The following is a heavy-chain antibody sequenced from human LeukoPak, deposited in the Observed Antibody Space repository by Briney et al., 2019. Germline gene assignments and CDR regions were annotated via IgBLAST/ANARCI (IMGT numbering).Heavy chain of an antibody. J-gene: IGHJ6*03. Sequence: GGSLRLSCAASGFTFSSYEMNWARQAPGKGLEWVSYISSSGSTIYYADSVKGRFTISRDNAKNSLYLQMNSLRAEDTAVYYCARWDYYMDVWGKGTTVTVSS. V-gene: IGHV3-48*03. CDR2: ISSSGSTI. CDR1: GFTFSSYE. CDR3: ARWDYYMDV.